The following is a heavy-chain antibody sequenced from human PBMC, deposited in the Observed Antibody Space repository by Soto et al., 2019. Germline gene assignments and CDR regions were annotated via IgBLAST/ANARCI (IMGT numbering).Heavy chain of an antibody. CDR3: AGSGSLWHTHQRGAFDI. V-gene: IGHV1-69*01. Sequence: QVQLVQSGAEVKKPGSSVKVSCKASGGTFSSYAISWVRQAPGQGLEWMGGIIPIFGTANYAQKFQGRVTITADESTSTAYTELSSVRPEDTDGYYCAGSGSLWHTHQRGAFDIWGQGTMVTVSS. J-gene: IGHJ3*02. CDR2: IIPIFGTA. D-gene: IGHD2-15*01. CDR1: GGTFSSYA.